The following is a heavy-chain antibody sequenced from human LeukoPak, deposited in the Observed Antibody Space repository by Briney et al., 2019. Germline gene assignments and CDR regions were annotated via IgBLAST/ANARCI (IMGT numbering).Heavy chain of an antibody. Sequence: GGSLRLSCADSGFTFSSSAMSWVRQAPGKGLEWVSAISNNGGYTYYADSVQGRFTISRDNSKSTLCLQMNSLRAEDTAVYYCAKQLGYCSDGSCYFPYWGQGTLVTVSS. J-gene: IGHJ4*02. V-gene: IGHV3-23*01. D-gene: IGHD2-15*01. CDR3: AKQLGYCSDGSCYFPY. CDR2: ISNNGGYT. CDR1: GFTFSSSA.